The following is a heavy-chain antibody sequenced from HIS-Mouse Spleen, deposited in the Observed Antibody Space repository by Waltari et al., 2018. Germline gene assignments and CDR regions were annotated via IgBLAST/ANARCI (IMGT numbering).Heavy chain of an antibody. CDR3: ARGVIAAASLREGGWFDP. Sequence: QVQLVQSGAEVTKPGSSVKVSCKASGGTFSSYAISWVRQAPGQGLEWMGRIIPSLGIANYAQKFQGRVTITADKSTSTAYMELSSLRSEDTAVYYCARGVIAAASLREGGWFDPWGQGTLVTVSS. J-gene: IGHJ5*02. CDR2: IIPSLGIA. D-gene: IGHD6-13*01. CDR1: GGTFSSYA. V-gene: IGHV1-69*04.